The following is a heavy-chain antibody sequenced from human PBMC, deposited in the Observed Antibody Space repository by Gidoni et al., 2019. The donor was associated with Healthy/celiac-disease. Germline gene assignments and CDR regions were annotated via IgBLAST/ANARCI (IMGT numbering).Heavy chain of an antibody. J-gene: IGHJ3*02. Sequence: EVQLVESGGGVVQPGGSLRLYCAASGFTFSSYDMHWVRQATGKGLEWFSAIGTAGDPYYPGSVKCRFTISRENAKNSLYLQMNSLRAGDTAVYYCARGGYSGYTDAFDIWGQGTMVTVSS. CDR1: GFTFSSYD. D-gene: IGHD5-12*01. CDR3: ARGGYSGYTDAFDI. V-gene: IGHV3-13*05. CDR2: IGTAGDP.